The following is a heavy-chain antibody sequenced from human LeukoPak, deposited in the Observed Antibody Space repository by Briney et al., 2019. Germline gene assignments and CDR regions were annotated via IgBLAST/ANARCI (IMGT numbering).Heavy chain of an antibody. CDR1: GFTFSSYS. Sequence: PGGSLRLSCAASGFTFSSYSMNWVRQAPGKGLEWVSSISSSSSYTYYADSVKGRFTISRDNAKNSLYLQMNSLRAEDTAVYYCARDRSYYYDSSGYTDYWGQGTLVTVSS. CDR2: ISSSSSYT. D-gene: IGHD3-22*01. J-gene: IGHJ4*02. CDR3: ARDRSYYYDSSGYTDY. V-gene: IGHV3-21*01.